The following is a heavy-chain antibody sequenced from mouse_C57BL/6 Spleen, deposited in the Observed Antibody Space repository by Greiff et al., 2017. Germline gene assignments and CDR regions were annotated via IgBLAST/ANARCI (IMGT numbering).Heavy chain of an antibody. J-gene: IGHJ3*01. Sequence: VQLQQSGPELVKPGASVKISCKASGYTFTDYYMNWVKQSHGKSLEWIGDINPNNGGTSYNQKFKGKATLTVDKSSSTAYMELRSLTSEDSAVYYCARYAYYGQDWFAYWGKGTLVTVSA. CDR3: ARYAYYGQDWFAY. CDR2: INPNNGGT. V-gene: IGHV1-26*01. D-gene: IGHD1-1*01. CDR1: GYTFTDYY.